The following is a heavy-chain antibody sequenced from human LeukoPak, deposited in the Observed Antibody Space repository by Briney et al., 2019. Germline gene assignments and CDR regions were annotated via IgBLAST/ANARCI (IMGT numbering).Heavy chain of an antibody. CDR3: ARENQFFDWSLDY. Sequence: ASVKVSCKTTGYSFNTHDITWVRQAPGQGLEWMGWISGNNGNTNYTQKFQGRVTMTIDTVTSTAYIELRNLTSDDTAMYDCARENQFFDWSLDYWGQGTLVTVSS. CDR1: GYSFNTHD. CDR2: ISGNNGNT. V-gene: IGHV1-18*01. D-gene: IGHD3-9*01. J-gene: IGHJ4*02.